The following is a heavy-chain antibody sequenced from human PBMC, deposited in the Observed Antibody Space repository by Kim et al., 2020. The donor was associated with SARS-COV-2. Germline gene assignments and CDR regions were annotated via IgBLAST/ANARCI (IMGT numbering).Heavy chain of an antibody. J-gene: IGHJ4*02. Sequence: ASVKVSCKASGYTFSTYYMFWVRQAPGQGLQWMGIINPSGGSTTYPQRFQGRVTLTRDTSTSTVYMELSSLRSEDTAVYFCTRARGAPPYYIDYWGQGTLVTVSS. CDR1: GYTFSTYY. CDR2: INPSGGST. V-gene: IGHV1-46*01. D-gene: IGHD3-10*01. CDR3: TRARGAPPYYIDY.